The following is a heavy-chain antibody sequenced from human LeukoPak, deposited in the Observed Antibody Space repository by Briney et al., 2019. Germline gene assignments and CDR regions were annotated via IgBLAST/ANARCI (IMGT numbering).Heavy chain of an antibody. J-gene: IGHJ4*02. D-gene: IGHD2-21*02. Sequence: GGSLRLSCAASGFTFSSYWMHWVRQAPGKGLVWVSRINSDGSSTRYADSVRGRFTISRDNAKNSLYLQMNSLRAEDTAVYYCASSDRRGSIVVVTATLGYWGQGTLVTVSS. CDR3: ASSDRRGSIVVVTATLGY. CDR2: INSDGSST. CDR1: GFTFSSYW. V-gene: IGHV3-74*01.